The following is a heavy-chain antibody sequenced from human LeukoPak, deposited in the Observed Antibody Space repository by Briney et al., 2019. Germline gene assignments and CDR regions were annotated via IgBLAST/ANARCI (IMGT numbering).Heavy chain of an antibody. CDR3: ARAIRAYYYDSSGYSNSGYYFDY. CDR1: GGSISSYY. CDR2: LFHTGST. V-gene: IGHV4-59*12. J-gene: IGHJ4*02. D-gene: IGHD3-22*01. Sequence: SETLSLTCTVSGGSISSYYWSWIRQPPGKGLEWIGYLFHTGSTYYNPSLKSRVTISVDRSKNQFSLKLTSVTAADTAVYYCARAIRAYYYDSSGYSNSGYYFDYWGQGTQVTVSS.